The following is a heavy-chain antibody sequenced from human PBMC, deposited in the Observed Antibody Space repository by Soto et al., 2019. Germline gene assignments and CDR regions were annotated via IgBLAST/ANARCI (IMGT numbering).Heavy chain of an antibody. J-gene: IGHJ5*02. CDR1: GLTFSSYA. CDR3: AKDVDTAMVSLAS. CDR2: VSGSGGGT. D-gene: IGHD5-18*01. Sequence: GGSLRLSCAASGLTFSSYAMSWVRQVPGKGLEWVSAVSGSGGGTYYADFARGRFTISRDNSMNTLYLQMNSLRAEDTAMYYCAKDVDTAMVSLASWGQGTLVTVSS. V-gene: IGHV3-23*01.